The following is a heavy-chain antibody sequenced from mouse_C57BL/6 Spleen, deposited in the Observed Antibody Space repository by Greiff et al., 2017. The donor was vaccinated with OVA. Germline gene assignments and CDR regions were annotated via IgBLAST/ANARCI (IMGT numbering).Heavy chain of an antibody. CDR3: ARDGYHATYAMDY. CDR2: ISYDGSN. Sequence: VQLKESGPGLVKPSQSLSLTCSVTGYSITSGYYWNWIRQFPGNKLEWMGYISYDGSNNYNPSLKNRISITRDTSKNQFFLKLNSVTTEDTATYYCARDGYHATYAMDYWGQGTSVTVSS. CDR1: GYSITSGYY. D-gene: IGHD2-2*01. V-gene: IGHV3-6*01. J-gene: IGHJ4*01.